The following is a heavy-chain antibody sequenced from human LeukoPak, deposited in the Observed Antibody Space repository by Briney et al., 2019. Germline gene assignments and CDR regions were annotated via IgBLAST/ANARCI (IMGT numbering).Heavy chain of an antibody. J-gene: IGHJ5*02. CDR3: AKDLSWNTADR. V-gene: IGHV3-74*01. CDR2: INPEGTII. D-gene: IGHD5-18*01. CDR1: GVTYTDYW. Sequence: AGGALRVSCVGSGVTYTDYWMHWFRQAPGEGPGWVSRINPEGTIIDYADSVKGRFSISRDTAKNLLYLQMNRLSADDTAVYYCAKDLSWNTADRWGQGILVTVSS.